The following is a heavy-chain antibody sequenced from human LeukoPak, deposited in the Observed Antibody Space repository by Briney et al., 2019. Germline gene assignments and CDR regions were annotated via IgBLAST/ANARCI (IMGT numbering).Heavy chain of an antibody. D-gene: IGHD6-13*01. CDR3: AKVDSRIAAAGNFDY. Sequence: GRFTISRDNGKNSLSLQMNSLRAEDTAVYYCAKVDSRIAAAGNFDYWGQGTLVTVSS. V-gene: IGHV3-11*05. J-gene: IGHJ4*02.